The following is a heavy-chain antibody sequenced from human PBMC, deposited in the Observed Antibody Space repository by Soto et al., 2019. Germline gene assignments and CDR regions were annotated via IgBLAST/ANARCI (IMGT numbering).Heavy chain of an antibody. CDR2: IRSKPNNFAT. CDR1: GFTFSGYD. Sequence: EVQLVQSGGGLVQPGGSLKLSCSASGFTFSGYDIHWVRQASGRGLEWLGRIRSKPNNFATVYGESVRGRVTFSRDESQNTAYLQLNSLTSEDTAVYYCASQFSWSYGTDAWGLGTTVTDS. V-gene: IGHV3-73*02. D-gene: IGHD3-3*01. CDR3: ASQFSWSYGTDA. J-gene: IGHJ6*02.